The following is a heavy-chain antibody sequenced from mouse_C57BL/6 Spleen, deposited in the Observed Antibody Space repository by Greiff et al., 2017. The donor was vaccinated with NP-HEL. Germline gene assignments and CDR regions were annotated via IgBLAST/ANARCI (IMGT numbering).Heavy chain of an antibody. V-gene: IGHV5-9*01. CDR1: GFTFSSYT. D-gene: IGHD1-1*01. CDR2: ISGGGGNT. Sequence: EVHLVESGGGLVKPGGSLKLSCAASGFTFSSYTMSWVRQTPEKRLEWVATISGGGGNTYYPDSVKGRFTISRDNAKNTLYLQMSSLRSEDTALYYCARESSYGYFDVWGTGTTVTVSS. J-gene: IGHJ1*03. CDR3: ARESSYGYFDV.